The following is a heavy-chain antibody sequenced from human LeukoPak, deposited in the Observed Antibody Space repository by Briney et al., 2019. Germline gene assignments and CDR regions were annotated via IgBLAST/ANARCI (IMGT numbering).Heavy chain of an antibody. D-gene: IGHD3-10*01. CDR1: GITFSDYS. CDR2: ISSSSTT. J-gene: IGHJ6*03. Sequence: GGSLRLSCTASGITFSDYSTNWVRQAPGKGLEWVSYISSSSTTYYADSVRGRFTISRDNAKNSLYLQMSSLRAEDSAVYYCASFTVVGSYYYYMGVWGNGTTVTVSS. CDR3: ASFTVVGSYYYYMGV. V-gene: IGHV3-69-1*01.